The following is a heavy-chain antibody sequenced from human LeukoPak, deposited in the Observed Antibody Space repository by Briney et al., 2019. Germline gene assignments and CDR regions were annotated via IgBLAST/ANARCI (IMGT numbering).Heavy chain of an antibody. J-gene: IGHJ4*02. D-gene: IGHD3-3*01. CDR3: ARGILKYDFWSGYSYYFDY. CDR1: GYTFTSYD. Sequence: ASVKVSCKASGYTFTSYDINWVRQATGQGLEWMGWTNPNSGNTGYAQKFQGRVTMTRNTSISTAYMELSSLRSEDTAAYYCARGILKYDFWSGYSYYFDYWGQGTLVTVSS. CDR2: TNPNSGNT. V-gene: IGHV1-8*01.